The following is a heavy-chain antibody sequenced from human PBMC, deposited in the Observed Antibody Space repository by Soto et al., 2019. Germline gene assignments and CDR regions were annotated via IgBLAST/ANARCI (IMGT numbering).Heavy chain of an antibody. D-gene: IGHD3-9*01. J-gene: IGHJ4*02. V-gene: IGHV3-48*03. CDR2: IDTSGDSV. Sequence: PGGSLILSCVASGFTFSNYQMNWVRQAPGKGLEWVSYIDTSGDSVYYADSVKGRFTISRDNAKNSLYLQINSLRDEDTAVYYCARTAFYHILTGFYRFDSWGQGILVTVSS. CDR1: GFTFSNYQ. CDR3: ARTAFYHILTGFYRFDS.